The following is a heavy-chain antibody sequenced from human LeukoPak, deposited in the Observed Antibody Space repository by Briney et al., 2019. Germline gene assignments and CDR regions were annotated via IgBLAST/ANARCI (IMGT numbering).Heavy chain of an antibody. Sequence: PGRSLRLSCAASGFTFNKFAFHWVRQAPGKGLDWIAAVSYDGSEKYYADSVKGRFTISRDNSKNTLYLQMNSLRAEDTAVYYCARDPSPDLDYWGQGTLVTVSS. V-gene: IGHV3-30*04. CDR1: GFTFNKFA. CDR3: ARDPSPDLDY. J-gene: IGHJ4*02. CDR2: VSYDGSEK.